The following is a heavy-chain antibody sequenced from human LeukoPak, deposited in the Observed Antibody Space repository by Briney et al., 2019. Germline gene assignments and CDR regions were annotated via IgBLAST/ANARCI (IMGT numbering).Heavy chain of an antibody. Sequence: PSETLSLTCTVSGGSISSYYWSWIRQPPGKGLEWIGYIYYSGSTNYNPSLKSRVTISVDTSKNQFSLKLSSVTAADTAVYYCASFRGSYSAFDYWGQGTLVTSPQ. J-gene: IGHJ4*02. V-gene: IGHV4-59*01. CDR1: GGSISSYY. CDR3: ASFRGSYSAFDY. CDR2: IYYSGST. D-gene: IGHD1-26*01.